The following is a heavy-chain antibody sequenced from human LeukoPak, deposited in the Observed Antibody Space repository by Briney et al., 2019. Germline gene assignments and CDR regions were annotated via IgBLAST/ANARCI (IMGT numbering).Heavy chain of an antibody. CDR1: GFTFSSYG. V-gene: IGHV3-30*18. CDR3: AKDRRGYSYGYFVY. J-gene: IGHJ4*02. D-gene: IGHD5-18*01. Sequence: PGGSLRLSCAASGFTFSSYGMHWVRQAPGKGLEWVAVISYDGSNKYYADSVKGRFTISRDNSKNTLYVQMNSLRAEDTAVYYCAKDRRGYSYGYFVYWGQGTLVTVSS. CDR2: ISYDGSNK.